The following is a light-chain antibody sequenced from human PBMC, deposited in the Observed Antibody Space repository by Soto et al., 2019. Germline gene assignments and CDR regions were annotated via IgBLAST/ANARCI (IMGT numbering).Light chain of an antibody. V-gene: IGKV3-11*01. CDR3: QRRDNWPPGAT. Sequence: EIVLTQSPATLSLSPGERATLSCRASQSISSYLAWYQQKPGQAPRRLIYDASKRATGIPARFSGSGSGADFTLTISSLEPEDFAVYYCQRRDNWPPGATFGGGTKVEIK. J-gene: IGKJ4*01. CDR2: DAS. CDR1: QSISSY.